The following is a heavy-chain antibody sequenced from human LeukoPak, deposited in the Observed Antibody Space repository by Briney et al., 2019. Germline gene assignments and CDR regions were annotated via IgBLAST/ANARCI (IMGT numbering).Heavy chain of an antibody. J-gene: IGHJ5*02. Sequence: GASVKVSCKASGGTFSSYAISWVRQAPGQGLGWMGGIIPIFGTANYAQKFQGRVTITADESTSTAYMELSSLRSEDTAVYYCARVVDYYDSSGYYDKWFDPWGQGTLVTVSS. CDR3: ARVVDYYDSSGYYDKWFDP. V-gene: IGHV1-69*13. CDR1: GGTFSSYA. D-gene: IGHD3-22*01. CDR2: IIPIFGTA.